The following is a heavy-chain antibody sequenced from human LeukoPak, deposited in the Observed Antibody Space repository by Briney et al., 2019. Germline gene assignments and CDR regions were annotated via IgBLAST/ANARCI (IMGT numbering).Heavy chain of an antibody. J-gene: IGHJ3*02. CDR1: GDSIRTSF. D-gene: IGHD1-14*01. Sequence: YPSETLSLTCTVSGDSIRTSFWSWIRQPPGKGLEGITYVHYSESANYNPSLKSRLTISMDTPKNQFSLKLSSVTAADTAIYFCARDRRRALFHAFDIWGQGTTVTVSP. CDR3: ARDRRRALFHAFDI. V-gene: IGHV4-59*01. CDR2: VHYSESA.